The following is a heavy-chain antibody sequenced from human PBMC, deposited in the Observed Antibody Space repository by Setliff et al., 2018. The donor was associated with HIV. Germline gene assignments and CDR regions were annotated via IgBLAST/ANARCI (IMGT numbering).Heavy chain of an antibody. CDR2: IYYSGST. V-gene: IGHV4-39*01. CDR1: GGSISIISYY. CDR3: ARVDCSGTSCYRDSYYYMDV. Sequence: SDTLSLTCTVSGGSISIISYYWGWIRQPPGKGLEYIGSIYYSGSTYYNPSLKSRVTISVDTSKNQFSLNLSSVTAADTAVYYCARVDCSGTSCYRDSYYYMDVWGKGTTVTVSS. J-gene: IGHJ6*03. D-gene: IGHD2-2*01.